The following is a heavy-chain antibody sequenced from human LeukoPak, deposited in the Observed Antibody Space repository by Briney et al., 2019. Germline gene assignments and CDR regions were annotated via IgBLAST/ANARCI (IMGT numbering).Heavy chain of an antibody. D-gene: IGHD4-17*01. V-gene: IGHV4-59*01. Sequence: SETLSLTCAVYGGSFSGYYWSWIRQPPGKGLEWIGYIYYSGSTNYNPSLKSRVTISVDTSKNQFSLKLSSVTAVDTAVYYCARNYGDYVWGQGTLVTVSS. J-gene: IGHJ4*02. CDR1: GGSFSGYY. CDR2: IYYSGST. CDR3: ARNYGDYV.